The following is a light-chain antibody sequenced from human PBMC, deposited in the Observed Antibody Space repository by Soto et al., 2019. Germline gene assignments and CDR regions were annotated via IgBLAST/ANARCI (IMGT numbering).Light chain of an antibody. CDR1: QNLGTLY. Sequence: EIVLTQSPGTLSLSPGERGTLSCRASQNLGTLYLAWFQQKSGQAPRLLIYDASNRATGIPARFSGSGSGTDFTLTISSLEPEDFAVYYCQQRSSFGQGTRLEIK. CDR2: DAS. V-gene: IGKV3-11*01. CDR3: QQRSS. J-gene: IGKJ5*01.